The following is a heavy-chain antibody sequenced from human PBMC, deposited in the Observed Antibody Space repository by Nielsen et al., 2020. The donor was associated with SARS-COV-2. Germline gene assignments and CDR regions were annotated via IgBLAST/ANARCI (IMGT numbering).Heavy chain of an antibody. D-gene: IGHD2-2*01. V-gene: IGHV4-4*02. CDR3: ARGDLVVVPSPILGLGPFFYYFYLDV. CDR2: ASHSGSI. J-gene: IGHJ6*03. CDR1: GGSVSSNDW. Sequence: SETLSLTCAVSGGSVSSNDWWTWVRQSPGKGLEWIGEASHSGSINYNPSLKSRVTLSMDKSKRQFSLRLTSVSAADTAVYFCARGDLVVVPSPILGLGPFFYYFYLDVWGKGTTVTVSS.